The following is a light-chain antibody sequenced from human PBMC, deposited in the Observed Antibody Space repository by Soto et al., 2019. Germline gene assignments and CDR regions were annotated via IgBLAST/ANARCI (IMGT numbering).Light chain of an antibody. J-gene: IGKJ1*01. CDR2: GAS. Sequence: EIVMTQSPATLSVSPGERATLSCRASQGVGTYLAWYQQKPGQAPRLLIYGASTRAAGISPRFSGGGSGTEFTLTISSLQSEDFAVYYCQQYNDWPRTFGKGTKVGIK. V-gene: IGKV3-15*01. CDR1: QGVGTY. CDR3: QQYNDWPRT.